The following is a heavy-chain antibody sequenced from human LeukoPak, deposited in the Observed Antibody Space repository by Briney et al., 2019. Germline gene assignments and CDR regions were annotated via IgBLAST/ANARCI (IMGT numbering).Heavy chain of an antibody. CDR3: ARFDHVWETHGRDAFDL. D-gene: IGHD3-16*01. CDR2: VYHSEST. CDR1: GYSISRGYS. J-gene: IGHJ3*01. Sequence: SETLSLTCAVSGYSISRGYSWGWIRQPPGKGLEWIGNVYHSESTHYNPSLKSRATISPDTSKNQFSLKLTSVTASDTAVYYCARFDHVWETHGRDAFDLWGQGTMVTVSS. V-gene: IGHV4-38-2*01.